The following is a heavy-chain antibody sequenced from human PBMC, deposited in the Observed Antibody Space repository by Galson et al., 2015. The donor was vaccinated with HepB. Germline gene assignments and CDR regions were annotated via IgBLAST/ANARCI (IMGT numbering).Heavy chain of an antibody. CDR2: IDANAAGT. Sequence: SLRLSCAASGFTFGTYVMSWVRQAPGKGLEWVAAIDANAAGTYYADSVQGRFTISRDNFENTLYLQMHSLRAEDPAMYYCAKGPRIPSYYFDSWGQGTLVPVSS. CDR1: GFTFGTYV. J-gene: IGHJ4*02. CDR3: AKGPRIPSYYFDS. V-gene: IGHV3-23*01.